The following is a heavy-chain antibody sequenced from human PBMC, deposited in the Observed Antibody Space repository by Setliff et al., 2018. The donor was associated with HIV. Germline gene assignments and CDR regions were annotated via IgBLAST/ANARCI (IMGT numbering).Heavy chain of an antibody. D-gene: IGHD5-12*01. Sequence: PSETLSLTCIVSGGSISGSSYYWGWIRQSPGKGLEWIGNMYYSGSTYYNPSLKSRVTISVDTSKNHLSLKLTSVTAADTGLYYCVFGLRFSPFDNWGQGTLVTVPS. J-gene: IGHJ4*02. V-gene: IGHV4-39*02. CDR3: VFGLRFSPFDN. CDR1: GGSISGSSYY. CDR2: MYYSGST.